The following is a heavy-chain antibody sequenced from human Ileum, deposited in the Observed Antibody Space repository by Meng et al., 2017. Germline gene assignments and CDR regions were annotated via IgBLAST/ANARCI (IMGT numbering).Heavy chain of an antibody. CDR1: GGSISISNG. Sequence: VPLQEPGPGSVNPSGTLSLTCAVSGGSISISNGGSWVRQPPGKGLEWIGEIYHSGSTNYNPSLKSRVTISVDKSKNQFSLKLSSVTAADTAVYYCARGEWFESDNAFDIWGQGTMVTVAS. CDR2: IYHSGST. J-gene: IGHJ3*02. D-gene: IGHD3-3*01. CDR3: ARGEWFESDNAFDI. V-gene: IGHV4-4*02.